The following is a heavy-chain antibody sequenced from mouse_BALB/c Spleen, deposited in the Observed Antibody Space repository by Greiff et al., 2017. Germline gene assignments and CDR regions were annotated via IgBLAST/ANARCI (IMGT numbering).Heavy chain of an antibody. Sequence: VKLVESGPGLVAPSQSLSITCTVSGFSLTGYGVNWVRQPPGKGLEWLGMIWGDGSTDYNSALKSRLSISKDNSKSQVFLKMNSLQTDDTARYYCARDPPNYYGSSYLYYAMDYWGQGTSVTVSS. J-gene: IGHJ4*01. CDR3: ARDPPNYYGSSYLYYAMDY. CDR2: IWGDGST. V-gene: IGHV2-6-7*01. CDR1: GFSLTGYG. D-gene: IGHD1-1*01.